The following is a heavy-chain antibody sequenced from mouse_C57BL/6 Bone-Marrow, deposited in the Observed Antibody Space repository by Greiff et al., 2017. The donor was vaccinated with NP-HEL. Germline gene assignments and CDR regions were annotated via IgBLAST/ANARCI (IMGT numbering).Heavy chain of an antibody. Sequence: VQLQQSGAELVKPGASVKLSCKASGYTFTSYWMHWVKQRPGQGLEWIGMIHPNSGSTNYNEKFKSKATLTVDKSSSTAYMQLSSLTSEDSAVYYCARGGYPHYYAMDYWGQGTSVTVSS. CDR3: ARGGYPHYYAMDY. CDR2: IHPNSGST. V-gene: IGHV1-64*01. D-gene: IGHD2-2*01. J-gene: IGHJ4*01. CDR1: GYTFTSYW.